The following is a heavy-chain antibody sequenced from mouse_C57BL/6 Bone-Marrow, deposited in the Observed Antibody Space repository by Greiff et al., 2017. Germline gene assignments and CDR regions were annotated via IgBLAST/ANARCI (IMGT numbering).Heavy chain of an antibody. CDR2: IDPEDGDT. CDR3: TAYSPSYDYDYYAMDY. J-gene: IGHJ4*01. Sequence: EVQLQQSGAELVRPGASVKLSCTASGFNIKDYYMHWVKQRPEQGLEWIGRIDPEDGDTEYAQTFEGKATMAADTSSNTAYLQLSSLTSEDTAVYYCTAYSPSYDYDYYAMDYWGQGPSVTVSS. D-gene: IGHD2-4*01. CDR1: GFNIKDYY. V-gene: IGHV14-1*01.